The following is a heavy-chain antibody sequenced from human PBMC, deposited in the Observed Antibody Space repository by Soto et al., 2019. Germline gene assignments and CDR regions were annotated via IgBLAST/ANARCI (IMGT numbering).Heavy chain of an antibody. J-gene: IGHJ5*02. CDR2: FDPEDGEI. V-gene: IGHV1-24*01. D-gene: IGHD6-13*01. Sequence: QVQLVQSGAEVKKPGASVKVSCKVSEYALSELSMHWVRQAPGKGLEWMGGFDPEDGEIIYAQRFQGRVTMTEDTSTDTAFMELSSLRSDDTAMYYCATDRTAGAGGIHWFDPWGQGTLVTVSS. CDR3: ATDRTAGAGGIHWFDP. CDR1: EYALSELS.